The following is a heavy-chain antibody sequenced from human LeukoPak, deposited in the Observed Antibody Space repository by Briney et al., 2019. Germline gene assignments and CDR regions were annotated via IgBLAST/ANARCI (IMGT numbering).Heavy chain of an antibody. Sequence: SETLSLTCTVSGGSISTYYWSWVRQPPGKGLEWIGYIYYTGDTRSNPCLKSRVTLLVDTSKNQFSLRLTSVTAADTAVYYCARHQRGFCDGGDCPYYFDHWGQGTLVTVSS. J-gene: IGHJ4*02. CDR1: GGSISTYY. D-gene: IGHD2-21*02. V-gene: IGHV4-59*08. CDR3: ARHQRGFCDGGDCPYYFDH. CDR2: IYYTGDT.